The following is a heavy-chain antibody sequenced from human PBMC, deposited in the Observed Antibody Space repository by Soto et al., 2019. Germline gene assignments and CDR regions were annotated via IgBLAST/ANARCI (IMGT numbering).Heavy chain of an antibody. Sequence: PGGSLRLSCAASGFTFSTYGMHWVRQAPGKGLEWVAVISYDGSNKYYADSVKGRFTISRDNSKNTLYLQMNSLRAEDTAVYYWARAYTAMVIDYWGQGILVTVSS. CDR2: ISYDGSNK. CDR1: GFTFSTYG. D-gene: IGHD5-18*01. J-gene: IGHJ4*02. CDR3: ARAYTAMVIDY. V-gene: IGHV3-30*03.